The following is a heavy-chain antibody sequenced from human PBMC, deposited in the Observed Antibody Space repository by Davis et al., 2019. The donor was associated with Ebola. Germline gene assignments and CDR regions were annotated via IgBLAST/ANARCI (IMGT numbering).Heavy chain of an antibody. CDR2: IDPSDSYT. J-gene: IGHJ4*02. CDR3: ARAPGHGGDY. D-gene: IGHD3-10*01. CDR1: GYSFTSYW. Sequence: KVSCKGSGYSFTSYWISWVRQMPGKGLEWMGRIDPSDSYTNYSPSFQGQVTISADKSISTAYLQWSSLKASDTAMYYCARAPGHGGDYWGQGTLVTVSS. V-gene: IGHV5-10-1*04.